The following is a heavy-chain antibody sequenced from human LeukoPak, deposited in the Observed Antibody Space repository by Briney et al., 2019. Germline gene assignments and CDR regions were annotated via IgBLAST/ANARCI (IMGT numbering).Heavy chain of an antibody. J-gene: IGHJ3*02. D-gene: IGHD3-10*01. CDR2: ISYDGSNK. V-gene: IGHV3-30-3*01. CDR1: GFTFSSYA. Sequence: PGGSLRLSCAASGFTFSSYAMHWVRQAPGKGLEWVAVISYDGSNKYYADSVKGRFTISRDNSKNTLYLQMNSLRAEDTAVYYCAKTDYYGSGSYRRGAFDIRDQGTMVTVSS. CDR3: AKTDYYGSGSYRRGAFDI.